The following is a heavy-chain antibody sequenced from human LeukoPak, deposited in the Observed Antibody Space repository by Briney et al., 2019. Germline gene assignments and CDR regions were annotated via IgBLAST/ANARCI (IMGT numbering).Heavy chain of an antibody. Sequence: GESLNISCKGSGYSFTSYWIGWVRQMPGKGLEWMGIIYPDDSDTRYSPSFQGQVTISADKSISTAYLQWSSLKASDTAMYYCARSSRDSSSWYYYGMDVWGQGTTVTVSS. V-gene: IGHV5-51*01. D-gene: IGHD6-13*01. CDR2: IYPDDSDT. J-gene: IGHJ6*02. CDR3: ARSSRDSSSWYYYGMDV. CDR1: GYSFTSYW.